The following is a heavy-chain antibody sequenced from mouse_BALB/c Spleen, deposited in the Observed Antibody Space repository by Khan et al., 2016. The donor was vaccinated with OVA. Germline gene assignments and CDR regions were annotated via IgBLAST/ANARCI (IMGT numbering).Heavy chain of an antibody. CDR2: INTYTGEP. CDR3: ARVGYNGTMDC. V-gene: IGHV9-3-1*01. Sequence: QIQLVQSGPELKKPGETVQISCKASGFTFTNYGINWVKQAPGKGLKWMGWINTYTGEPTFADDFKGRFAFSLETSASTAYLQINSLKNEDTATYFCARVGYNGTMDCWGQGTSGTVSS. CDR1: GFTFTNYG. D-gene: IGHD2-14*01. J-gene: IGHJ4*01.